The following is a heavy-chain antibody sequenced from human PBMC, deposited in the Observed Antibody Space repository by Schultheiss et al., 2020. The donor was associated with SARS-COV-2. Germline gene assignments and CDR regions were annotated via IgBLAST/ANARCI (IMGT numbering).Heavy chain of an antibody. D-gene: IGHD1-26*01. CDR1: GFTFSSYA. V-gene: IGHV3-23*03. Sequence: GESLKISCAASGFTFSSYAMSWVRQAPGKGLEWVSVIYSGGSTYYADSVKGRFTISRDNSKNTLYLQMNSLRAEDTAVYYCARALVGLVSESDGMDVWGQGTTVTVSS. CDR3: ARALVGLVSESDGMDV. J-gene: IGHJ6*02. CDR2: IYSGGST.